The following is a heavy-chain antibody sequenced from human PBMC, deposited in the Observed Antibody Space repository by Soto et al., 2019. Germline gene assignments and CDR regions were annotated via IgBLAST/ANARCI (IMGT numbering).Heavy chain of an antibody. CDR1: GGSISSSSYX. D-gene: IGHD2-2*01. CDR2: IYYSGST. Sequence: QLQLQESGPGLVKPSETLSLTCTVSGGSISSSSYXWGWXRXPPGXGLEWIGSIYYSGSTYYNPSLKSRVTISVDTSKNQFSLKLSSVTAADTAVYYCARHYHKVYGMDVWGQGTTVTVSS. V-gene: IGHV4-39*01. CDR3: ARHYHKVYGMDV. J-gene: IGHJ6*02.